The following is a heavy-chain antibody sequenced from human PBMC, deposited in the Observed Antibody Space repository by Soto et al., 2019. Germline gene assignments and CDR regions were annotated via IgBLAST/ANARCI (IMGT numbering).Heavy chain of an antibody. Sequence: GESLKISCKGSGYSFSNYWIAWVRQMPGKGLEWMGIIYPGDSDTRYSPSFQGQVTISADKSISTAYMQWTSLKASDTAMYYCARRRDDNSGYYLQHWGQGTPVTVSS. CDR2: IYPGDSDT. CDR1: GYSFSNYW. J-gene: IGHJ1*01. D-gene: IGHD3-22*01. CDR3: ARRRDDNSGYYLQH. V-gene: IGHV5-51*01.